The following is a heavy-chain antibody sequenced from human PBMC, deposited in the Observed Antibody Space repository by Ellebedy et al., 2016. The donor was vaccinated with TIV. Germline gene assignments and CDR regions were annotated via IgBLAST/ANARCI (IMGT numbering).Heavy chain of an antibody. CDR3: AKDSPTGYTNRWSGSSAWLGS. V-gene: IGHV3-30*18. Sequence: GESLKISXVASRIAFDLYGMHWVRQAPGRGLEWVAVISFDGGNQYYADSLKGRFAISRDNSRNTLYLQMNTLRAEDTAVYYCAKDSPTGYTNRWSGSSAWLGSWGQGTLVTVSS. J-gene: IGHJ5*02. D-gene: IGHD6-19*01. CDR2: ISFDGGNQ. CDR1: RIAFDLYG.